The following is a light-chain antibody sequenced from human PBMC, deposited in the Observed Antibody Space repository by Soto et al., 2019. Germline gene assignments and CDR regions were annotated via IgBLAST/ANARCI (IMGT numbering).Light chain of an antibody. CDR2: DVS. CDR1: SSDVGGYNF. CDR3: SSYSRSSTSEV. V-gene: IGLV2-14*01. Sequence: QSALTQPASVSGSPGQSITISCTGTSSDVGGYNFVSWYQQYPGKAPKLMIYDVSNRPSGVSNRFSGSKSGNTASLTISGLQAEDEADYYCSSYSRSSTSEVFGTGTKVTVL. J-gene: IGLJ1*01.